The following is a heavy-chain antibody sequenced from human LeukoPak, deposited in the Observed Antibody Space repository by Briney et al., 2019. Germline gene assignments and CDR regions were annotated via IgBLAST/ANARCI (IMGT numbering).Heavy chain of an antibody. Sequence: GGSLRLSCAASGFTFSSYEMNWVRQAPGKGLEWVSYISSSGSTIYYADSVKGRFTISRDNSKNTLYLQMNSLRAEDTAVYYCAGLRFLNYWGQGTLVTVSS. V-gene: IGHV3-48*03. J-gene: IGHJ4*02. CDR1: GFTFSSYE. CDR2: ISSSGSTI. D-gene: IGHD3-3*01. CDR3: AGLRFLNY.